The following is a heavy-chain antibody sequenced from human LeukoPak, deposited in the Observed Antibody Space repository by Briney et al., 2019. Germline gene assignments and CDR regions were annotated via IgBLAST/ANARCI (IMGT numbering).Heavy chain of an antibody. V-gene: IGHV1-2*02. J-gene: IGHJ5*02. CDR3: ARDQEQLAPYNWFDP. Sequence: GASVKVSCKASGYTFTGYYMHWVRQAPGQGLEWMGWINPNSGGTNSQKFQGRVTMTRDTSISTAYMELSRLRSDDTAVYYCARDQEQLAPYNWFDPWGLGTLVTVSS. D-gene: IGHD6-6*01. CDR2: INPNSGGT. CDR1: GYTFTGYY.